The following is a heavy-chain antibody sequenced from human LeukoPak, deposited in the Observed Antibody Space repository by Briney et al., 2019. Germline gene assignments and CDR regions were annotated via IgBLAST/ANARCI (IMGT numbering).Heavy chain of an antibody. V-gene: IGHV3-11*04. J-gene: IGHJ4*02. Sequence: GGSLRLSCAASGFTFSDYYMSWIRQAPGKGLEWVSYISSSGSTIYYADSVKGRFTISRDNAKNSLYLQMNSLRAKDTAVYYCASALAVTTRRDYWGQGTLVTVSS. D-gene: IGHD4-17*01. CDR1: GFTFSDYY. CDR2: ISSSGSTI. CDR3: ASALAVTTRRDY.